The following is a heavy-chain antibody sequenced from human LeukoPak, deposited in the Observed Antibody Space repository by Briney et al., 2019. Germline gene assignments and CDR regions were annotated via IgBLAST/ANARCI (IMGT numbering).Heavy chain of an antibody. Sequence: PSETLSLTCTVSGGSISNYYWSWIRQPPGKGLEWIGYIYYSGSTNYNPSLKSRVTISVDTSKNQFSLKLSSVTAADTAVYYCARYSGSYRDAFDIWGQGTMVTVSS. V-gene: IGHV4-59*01. CDR1: GGSISNYY. D-gene: IGHD1-26*01. J-gene: IGHJ3*02. CDR2: IYYSGST. CDR3: ARYSGSYRDAFDI.